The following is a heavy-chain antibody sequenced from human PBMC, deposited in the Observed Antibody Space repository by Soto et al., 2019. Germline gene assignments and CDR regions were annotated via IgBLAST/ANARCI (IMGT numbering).Heavy chain of an antibody. Sequence: PGGSLRLSCAASGFPFSSYAMTWVRQAPGEGLEWVSSISVNGDNTFYADTVKGRFTISRDDSKSTLFLQLNSLRVEDSSLFFCASYFRGGGNYYFLYWGQGTLGTVSS. V-gene: IGHV3-23*01. D-gene: IGHD3-10*02. CDR2: ISVNGDNT. J-gene: IGHJ4*02. CDR3: ASYFRGGGNYYFLY. CDR1: GFPFSSYA.